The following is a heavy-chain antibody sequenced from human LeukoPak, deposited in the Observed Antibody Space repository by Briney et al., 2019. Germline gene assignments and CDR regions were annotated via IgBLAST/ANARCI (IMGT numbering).Heavy chain of an antibody. CDR3: AKGLWFGPRCAFDI. CDR1: GFSFSSYW. CDR2: ISGSGGST. J-gene: IGHJ3*02. V-gene: IGHV3-23*01. Sequence: GGSLRLSCAASGFSFSSYWVTWVRQAPGKGLEWVSAISGSGGSTYYADSVKGRFTISRDNSKNTLYLQMNSLRAEDTAVYYCAKGLWFGPRCAFDIWGQGTMVTVSS. D-gene: IGHD3-10*01.